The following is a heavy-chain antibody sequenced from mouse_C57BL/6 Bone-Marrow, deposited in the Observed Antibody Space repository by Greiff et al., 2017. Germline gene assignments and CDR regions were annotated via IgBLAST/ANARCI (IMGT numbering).Heavy chain of an antibody. CDR3: ARDYGSSYGYYAMDY. J-gene: IGHJ4*01. CDR1: GFSLTSYG. V-gene: IGHV2-6*03. CDR2: IWSDGST. Sequence: VQLKESGPGLVAPSQSLSITCTVSGFSLTSYGVHWVRQPPGKGLEWLVVIWSDGSTTYNSALKSRLSISKDNSKSQVFLKMNSLQTDDTAMYYCARDYGSSYGYYAMDYWGQGTSVTVSS. D-gene: IGHD1-1*01.